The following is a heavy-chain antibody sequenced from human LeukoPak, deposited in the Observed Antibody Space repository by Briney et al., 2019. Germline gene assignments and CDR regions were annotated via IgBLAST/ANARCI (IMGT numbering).Heavy chain of an antibody. J-gene: IGHJ4*02. Sequence: GGSLRLSCAASGFTFSSYAMSWVRQAPGKGLEWVSAISGSGGSTYYADSVRGRFTISRDNSKNTLYLQMNSLRAEDTAVYYCAKGGCSSTSCYNYWGQGTLVTVSS. CDR3: AKGGCSSTSCYNY. D-gene: IGHD2-2*02. V-gene: IGHV3-23*01. CDR1: GFTFSSYA. CDR2: ISGSGGST.